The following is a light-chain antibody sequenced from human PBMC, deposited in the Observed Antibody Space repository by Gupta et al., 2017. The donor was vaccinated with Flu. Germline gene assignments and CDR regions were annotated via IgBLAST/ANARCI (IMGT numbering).Light chain of an antibody. V-gene: IGLV1-51*01. CDR1: SSNIGGYD. Sequence: QSVLTQPPSVSAAPGQKVTISCSGSSSNIGGYDVSWYYQLPEEAHKRLREDNDKRPSGIPDRFAGYRAGTSANPGTHGLPAGEEADDDCEVSDRCLTGGGFGGGTKLTVL. J-gene: IGLJ2*01. CDR2: DND. CDR3: EVSDRCLTGGG.